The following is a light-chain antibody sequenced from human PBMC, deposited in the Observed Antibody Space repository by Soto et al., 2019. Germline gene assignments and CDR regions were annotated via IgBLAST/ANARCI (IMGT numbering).Light chain of an antibody. CDR1: QSIIRY. CDR2: GTS. J-gene: IGKJ1*01. V-gene: IGKV1-39*01. Sequence: DIQMTQSPSFLSASVGDRVTITCRASQSIIRYLNWYQQKPGKAPKLLIYGTSSLQTGVPSRFSGSGSGTDFTLTISSLQPEDFATYYCQQSYSTPWTFGQGTKVEIK. CDR3: QQSYSTPWT.